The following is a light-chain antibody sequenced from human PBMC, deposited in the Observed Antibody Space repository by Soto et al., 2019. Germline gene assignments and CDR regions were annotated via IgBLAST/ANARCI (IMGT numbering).Light chain of an antibody. CDR3: ETWDSNTRV. V-gene: IGLV4-60*02. CDR1: SGHSSYI. J-gene: IGLJ3*02. Sequence: QAVVTQSSSASASLGSSVKLTCTLSSGHSSYIIAWHQQQPGKAPRYLMKLEGSGSYNKGSGVPDRFSGSSSGDDRYLTISNLQFEDEAAYYCETWDSNTRVFGGGTKLTVL. CDR2: LEGSGSY.